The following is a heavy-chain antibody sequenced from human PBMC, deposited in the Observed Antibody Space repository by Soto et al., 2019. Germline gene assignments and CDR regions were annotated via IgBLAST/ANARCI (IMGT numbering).Heavy chain of an antibody. CDR1: GYTFTSYY. J-gene: IGHJ6*02. CDR3: GSTYYNPSLKSRVTISVDTSKDQFSLKLSSVTAADTAVYYCARDKRITIFGVVIESDPTDYYGMDV. CDR2: INPSGGST. Sequence: ASVKVSCKASGYTFTSYYMHWVRQAPGQGPEWMGIINPSGGSTSYAQKFQGRVTMTRDTSTSTVYMDLSSLRSEDTAVYYCGSTYYNPSLKSRVTISVDTSKDQFSLKLSSVTAADTAVYYCARDKRITIFGVVIESDPTDYYGMDVWGQGTTVTVSS. D-gene: IGHD2-21*02. V-gene: IGHV1-46*01.